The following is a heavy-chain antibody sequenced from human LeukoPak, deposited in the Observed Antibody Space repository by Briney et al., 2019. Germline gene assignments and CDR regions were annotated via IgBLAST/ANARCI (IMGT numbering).Heavy chain of an antibody. J-gene: IGHJ4*02. Sequence: PGGSLRLSCAASGFTLSSYSMNWVRQAPGKGLEWVSYISSSSSTIYYADSVKGRFTISRDNAKNTLYLQMNSLRPEDTAVYYCARARPSMWIDYWGQGTLVTVSS. V-gene: IGHV3-48*01. CDR3: ARARPSMWIDY. CDR2: ISSSSSTI. CDR1: GFTLSSYS. D-gene: IGHD5-12*01.